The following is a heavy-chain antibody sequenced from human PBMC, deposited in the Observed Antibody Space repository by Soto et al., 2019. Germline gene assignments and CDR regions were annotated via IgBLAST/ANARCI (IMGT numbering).Heavy chain of an antibody. J-gene: IGHJ6*02. CDR2: ISYDGSNK. V-gene: IGHV3-30-3*01. Sequence: QVQLVESGGGVVQPGRSLRLSCAASGFTFSSYAMHWVRQAPGKGLEWVAVISYDGSNKYYADSVKGRFTISRDNSKNPLYLQMNSLRAEDTAVYYCARDLVMGSSSWLYYYYYGMDVWGQGTKIKVTS. CDR3: ARDLVMGSSSWLYYYYYGMDV. CDR1: GFTFSSYA. D-gene: IGHD6-13*01.